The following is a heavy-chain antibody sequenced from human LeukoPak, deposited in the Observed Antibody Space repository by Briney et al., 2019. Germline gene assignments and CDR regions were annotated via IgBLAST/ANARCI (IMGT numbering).Heavy chain of an antibody. D-gene: IGHD1-26*01. V-gene: IGHV4-59*08. CDR2: ISYTGTT. CDR3: ARRGGRYNGWFDP. CDR1: GDSISSDY. J-gene: IGHJ5*02. Sequence: SETLSLTCSVSGDSISSDYWTWIRQPPGKGLECIGYISYTGTTIYNPSLRSRVTMSVDTSKNQFSLSLSSVTAADTAVYFCARRGGRYNGWFDPWGQGILVTVSS.